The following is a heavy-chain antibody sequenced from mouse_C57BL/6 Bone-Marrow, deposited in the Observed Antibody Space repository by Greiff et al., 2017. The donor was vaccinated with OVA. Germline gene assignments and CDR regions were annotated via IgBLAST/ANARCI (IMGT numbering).Heavy chain of an antibody. J-gene: IGHJ2*01. CDR1: GYTFTSYG. V-gene: IGHV1-81*01. Sequence: VKLQESGAELARPGASVKLSYKASGYTFTSYGISWVKQRTGQGLEWIGEIYPRSGNTYYNEKFKGKATLTADKSSSTAYMELRSLTSEDSAVYFCAKTRDYWGQGTTLTVSS. CDR2: IYPRSGNT. CDR3: AKTRDY.